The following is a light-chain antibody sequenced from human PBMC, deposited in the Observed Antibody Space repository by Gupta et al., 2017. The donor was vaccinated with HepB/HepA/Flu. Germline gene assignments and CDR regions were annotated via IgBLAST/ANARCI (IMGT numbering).Light chain of an antibody. J-gene: IGKJ1*01. Sequence: EIVLTQSPATLSLSPGERATLSCRASQSVSTYLAWYQQKPGQAPRLLIYDASNRATGIPARFSGSGSGTDFTLTINRLEPEDFAVYYCQQRSNWPPTFGQGTKVEIK. CDR2: DAS. CDR1: QSVSTY. V-gene: IGKV3-11*01. CDR3: QQRSNWPPT.